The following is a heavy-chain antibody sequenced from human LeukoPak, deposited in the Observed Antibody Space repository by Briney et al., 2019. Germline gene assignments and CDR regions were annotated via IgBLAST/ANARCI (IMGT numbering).Heavy chain of an antibody. CDR1: GGSISSSSYY. D-gene: IGHD4-23*01. CDR2: IYYSGST. V-gene: IGHV4-39*07. J-gene: IGHJ6*02. CDR3: AAYDYGGNPNAGGMDV. Sequence: PSETLSLTCTVSGGSISSSSYYWGWIRQPPGKGLEWIGSIYYSGSTYYNPSLKSRVTISVDTSKNQFSLKLSSVTAADTAVYYCAAYDYGGNPNAGGMDVWGQGTTVTVSS.